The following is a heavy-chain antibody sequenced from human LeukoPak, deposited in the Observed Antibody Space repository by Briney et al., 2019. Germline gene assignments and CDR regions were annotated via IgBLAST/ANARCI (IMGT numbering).Heavy chain of an antibody. V-gene: IGHV1-69*01. CDR1: GGTFSSYA. Sequence: ASVKVSCKASGGTFSSYAISWVRQAPGQGLEWMGGIIPIFGTANYAQKFQGRVTITADESTSTAYTELSSLRSEDTAVYYCARSGVPAAMRGSAFDIWGQGTMVTVSS. CDR2: IIPIFGTA. J-gene: IGHJ3*02. CDR3: ARSGVPAAMRGSAFDI. D-gene: IGHD2-2*01.